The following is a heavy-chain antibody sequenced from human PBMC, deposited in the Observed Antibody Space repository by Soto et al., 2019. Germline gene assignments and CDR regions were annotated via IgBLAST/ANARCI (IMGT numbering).Heavy chain of an antibody. V-gene: IGHV1-18*01. CDR1: GYTFTSYG. Sequence: ASVKVSCKASGYTFTSYGISWVRQAPGQGLEWMGWISAYNGNTNYAQKLQGRVTMTTDTSTSTAYMELRSLRSDDTAVYYCARDSFSRYYDSSGYLPGIWGQGTMVPSPQ. J-gene: IGHJ3*02. D-gene: IGHD3-22*01. CDR3: ARDSFSRYYDSSGYLPGI. CDR2: ISAYNGNT.